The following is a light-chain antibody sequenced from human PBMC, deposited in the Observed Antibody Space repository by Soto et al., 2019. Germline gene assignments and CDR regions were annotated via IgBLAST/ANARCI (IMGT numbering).Light chain of an antibody. CDR3: HQLNSYPLT. CDR1: QGISSY. Sequence: DIQLTQSPSFLSASVGDRVTITCRASQGISSYLAWYQLKPGKAPKVLIYAASTLQSGVPSRFSGSGYGTEFTLTISSLQPEDFAPYYCHQLNSYPLTFGGGTTVEI. J-gene: IGKJ4*01. V-gene: IGKV1-9*01. CDR2: AAS.